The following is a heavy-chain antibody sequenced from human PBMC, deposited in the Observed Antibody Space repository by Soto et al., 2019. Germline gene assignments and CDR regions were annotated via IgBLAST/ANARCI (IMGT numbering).Heavy chain of an antibody. CDR3: AGRQQNYYYYGMDV. Sequence: ESGGGVVQPGRSLTVSCAASGISISTYAMHWVRQAPGKGLEWVAVISQDGSVKYYADSVKGRFTISRDNPKNTLVLQMNSLGADDTAVYYCAGRQQNYYYYGMDVWGQGTTVTVSS. D-gene: IGHD6-13*01. V-gene: IGHV3-30*03. J-gene: IGHJ6*02. CDR1: GISISTYA. CDR2: ISQDGSVK.